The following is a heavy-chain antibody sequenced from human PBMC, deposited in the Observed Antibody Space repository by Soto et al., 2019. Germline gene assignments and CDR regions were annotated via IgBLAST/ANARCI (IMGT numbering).Heavy chain of an antibody. J-gene: IGHJ6*02. D-gene: IGHD3-10*01. CDR1: GGSISSSSYY. Sequence: PSETLSLTCTVSGGSISSSSYYWGWIRQPPGKGLEWIGSIYYSGSTYYNPSLKSRVTISVDTSKNQFSLKLSSVTAADTAVYYCARHPRAVWFGESSNYYYYGMDVWGQGTTVTVSS. V-gene: IGHV4-39*01. CDR3: ARHPRAVWFGESSNYYYYGMDV. CDR2: IYYSGST.